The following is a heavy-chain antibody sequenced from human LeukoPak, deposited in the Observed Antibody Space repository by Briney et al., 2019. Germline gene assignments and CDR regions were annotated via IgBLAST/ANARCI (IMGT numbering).Heavy chain of an antibody. CDR3: ARVGGSNFYYYGMDV. J-gene: IGHJ6*02. CDR1: GGSFSGYY. Sequence: PSETLSLTCAVYGGSFSGYYWSWIRQPPRKGLEWIGEINHSGSTYYNPSLRSRVTISVDTSKNHFSLKLSSVTAADTAVYYCARVGGSNFYYYGMDVWGQGTTVTVSS. V-gene: IGHV4-34*01. D-gene: IGHD3-10*01. CDR2: INHSGST.